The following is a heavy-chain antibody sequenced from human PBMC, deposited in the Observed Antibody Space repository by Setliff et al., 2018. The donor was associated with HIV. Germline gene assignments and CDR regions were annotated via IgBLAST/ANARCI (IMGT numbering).Heavy chain of an antibody. CDR2: IFRSGST. CDR3: ARVPHQTVGPTTLLYHFDP. J-gene: IGHJ5*02. CDR1: GYFINNGYY. V-gene: IGHV4-38-2*02. Sequence: SETLSLTCTVSGYFINNGYYWAWIRQPPGKGLEWIGSIFRSGSTYYNPSLKSRVTISIDTSKNQFSLKMTSVTAADTAVFYCARVPHQTVGPTTLLYHFDPWGQGTPVTVSS. D-gene: IGHD1-26*01.